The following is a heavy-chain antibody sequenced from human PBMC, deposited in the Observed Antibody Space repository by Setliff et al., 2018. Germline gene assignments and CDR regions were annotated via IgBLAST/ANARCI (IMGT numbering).Heavy chain of an antibody. Sequence: ASVKVSCKTSGYTFTGSLISWVRQAPGQGLEWVGWISPYNGNTYYAQRFQGRVSLTTDESTNTAYLELRGLRSDDTAVYYCMRLVRFCSRTVCQRTSGDEAWGQGTLVTVSS. CDR3: MRLVRFCSRTVCQRTSGDEA. CDR1: GYTFTGSL. CDR2: ISPYNGNT. D-gene: IGHD3-3*01. J-gene: IGHJ5*02. V-gene: IGHV1-18*01.